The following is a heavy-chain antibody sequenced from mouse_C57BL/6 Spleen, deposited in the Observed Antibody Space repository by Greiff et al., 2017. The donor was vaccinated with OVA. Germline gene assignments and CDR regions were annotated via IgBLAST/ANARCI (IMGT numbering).Heavy chain of an antibody. Sequence: VQLQQSGAELVKPGASVKISCKASGYAFSSYWMNWVKQRPGKGLEWIGQIYPGDGDTNYNGKFKGKATLTADKSSSTAYMQLSSLTSEDSAVYFCARSWSMPDYPYYYAMDYWGQGTSVTVSS. J-gene: IGHJ4*01. V-gene: IGHV1-80*01. D-gene: IGHD2-4*01. CDR1: GYAFSSYW. CDR3: ARSWSMPDYPYYYAMDY. CDR2: IYPGDGDT.